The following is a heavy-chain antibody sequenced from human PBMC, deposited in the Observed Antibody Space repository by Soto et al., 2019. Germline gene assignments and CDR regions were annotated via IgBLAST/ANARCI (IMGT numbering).Heavy chain of an antibody. CDR1: GYIFTNFY. V-gene: IGHV1-46*03. CDR3: TRGLASGDY. D-gene: IGHD6-6*01. CDR2: INPNGGST. Sequence: QVQLGQPGAEVKKPGSSVKVSCKASGYIFTNFYIHWVRQAPGQGLEWIGIINPNGGSTNYAQNFQGRVTMTRDTSTSTVYMDLSSLRSEDTAVYYCTRGLASGDYWGQGTLITVSS. J-gene: IGHJ4*02.